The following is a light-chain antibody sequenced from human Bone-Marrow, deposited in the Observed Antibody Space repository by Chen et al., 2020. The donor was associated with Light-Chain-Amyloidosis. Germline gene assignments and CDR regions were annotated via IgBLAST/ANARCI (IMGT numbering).Light chain of an antibody. CDR3: QQYGTSPLT. CDR1: QTISSNY. Sequence: EIVLTQSPGTLSLSPGEGANLSCRASQTISSNYLTWYQQKFGQAPRLLIDGSSSRATGIPDRFNGSGSGTDFTLTITRLEPEDFAMYYWQQYGTSPLTFGGGTKVEIK. J-gene: IGKJ4*01. V-gene: IGKV3-20*01. CDR2: GSS.